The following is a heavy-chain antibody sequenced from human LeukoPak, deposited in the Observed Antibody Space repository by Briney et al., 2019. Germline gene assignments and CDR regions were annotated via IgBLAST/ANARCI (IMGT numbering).Heavy chain of an antibody. Sequence: PVEVSFKASGGPFSSYGISWGGPGPGQGVGWVGGGIPIFCSANYAQKFQGRVTITTDESTSTAYMELSSLRSEDTAVYYCASTKYDILTGFTRLKNYYMDVWGKGTTVTVSS. J-gene: IGHJ6*03. CDR1: GGPFSSYG. CDR3: ASTKYDILTGFTRLKNYYMDV. V-gene: IGHV1-69*05. D-gene: IGHD3-9*01. CDR2: GIPIFCSA.